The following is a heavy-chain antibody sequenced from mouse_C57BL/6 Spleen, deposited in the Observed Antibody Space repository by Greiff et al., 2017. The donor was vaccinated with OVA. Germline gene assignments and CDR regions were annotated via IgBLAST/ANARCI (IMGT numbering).Heavy chain of an antibody. CDR3: ARNERDYGSSYVYYYAMDY. V-gene: IGHV2-9-1*01. CDR2: IWTGGGT. Sequence: VMLVESGPGLVAPSQSLSITCTVSGFSLTSYAISWVRQPPGKGLEWLGVIWTGGGTNYNSALKYRLSISKDNSKSQVFLKMNSLQTDDTARYYCARNERDYGSSYVYYYAMDYWGQGTSVTVSS. CDR1: GFSLTSYA. D-gene: IGHD1-1*01. J-gene: IGHJ4*01.